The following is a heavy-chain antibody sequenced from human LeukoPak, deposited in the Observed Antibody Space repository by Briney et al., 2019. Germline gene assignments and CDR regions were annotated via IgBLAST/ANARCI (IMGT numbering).Heavy chain of an antibody. CDR2: IHWNGGSI. D-gene: IGHD2-2*01. CDR3: ARKGGYGSSTSCHSGYYYMDV. Sequence: AGGSLRLSCAPSGFSFDDYGMSWVRQTPGKGLEWGSGIHWNGGSIAYADSVKGRFTISRDNAKNSLYLQMNSLRAEDTALYYCARKGGYGSSTSCHSGYYYMDVWRKATTVTVS. V-gene: IGHV3-20*04. J-gene: IGHJ6*03. CDR1: GFSFDDYG.